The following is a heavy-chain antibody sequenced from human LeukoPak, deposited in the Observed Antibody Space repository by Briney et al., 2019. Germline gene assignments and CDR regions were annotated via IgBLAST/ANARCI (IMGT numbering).Heavy chain of an antibody. CDR3: ARGPGSSAFDL. D-gene: IGHD1-14*01. CDR1: GFNLTAFW. CDR2: INRDSSVK. Sequence: GGSLRLPCAASGFNLTAFWASGLRHTPEKGLEFVANINRDSSVKNYVDSVKRRFTISRDNAKKSLFLELNSLKADDTAVFYCARGPGSSAFDLWGQGSLVTVST. J-gene: IGHJ5*02. V-gene: IGHV3-7*01.